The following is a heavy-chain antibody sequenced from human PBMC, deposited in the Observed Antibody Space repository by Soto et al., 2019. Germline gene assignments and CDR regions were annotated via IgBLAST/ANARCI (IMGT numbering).Heavy chain of an antibody. CDR1: GFTFSSSW. CDR2: INIDGSST. Sequence: PGGSLRLSCAASGFTFSSSWMHWVRQAPGKGLVWVSRINIDGSSTSYADSVKGRFTISRDNAKNTLYLQMNSLRAEDTAVYYCARGGYGGNSISVYAFEIWGQGTMVTVSS. J-gene: IGHJ3*02. CDR3: ARGGYGGNSISVYAFEI. D-gene: IGHD4-17*01. V-gene: IGHV3-74*01.